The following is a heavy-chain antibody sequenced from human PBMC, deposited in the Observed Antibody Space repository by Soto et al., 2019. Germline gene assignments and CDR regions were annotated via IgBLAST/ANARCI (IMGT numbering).Heavy chain of an antibody. Sequence: GGSLRLSCAASGFTFSDYYTNWIRQAPGQGLEWLSFINPRGETRYIADSIRGRFTFSRDNARRSLYVQMNSLRAKDTAVYYCARSGLPLIEILDYWGHGTMVTVYS. D-gene: IGHD1-1*01. V-gene: IGHV3-11*01. CDR2: INPRGETR. J-gene: IGHJ4*01. CDR1: GFTFSDYY. CDR3: ARSGLPLIEILDY.